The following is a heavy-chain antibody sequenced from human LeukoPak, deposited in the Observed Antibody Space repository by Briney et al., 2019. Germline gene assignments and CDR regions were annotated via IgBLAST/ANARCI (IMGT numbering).Heavy chain of an antibody. CDR2: INPNSGGT. D-gene: IGHD2-15*01. J-gene: IGHJ6*03. Sequence: GASVKVSCKASGYTFTSYGISWVRQAPGQGLEWMGWINPNSGGTNYAQKFQGRVTMTRDTSISTAYMELSRLRSDDTAVYYCARDRDCSGGSCALYYYYMDVWGKGTTVTVSS. V-gene: IGHV1-2*02. CDR3: ARDRDCSGGSCALYYYYMDV. CDR1: GYTFTSYG.